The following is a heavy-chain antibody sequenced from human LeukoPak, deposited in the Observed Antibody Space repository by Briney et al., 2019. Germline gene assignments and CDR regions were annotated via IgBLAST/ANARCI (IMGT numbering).Heavy chain of an antibody. CDR1: GFTFSSYA. CDR3: ASYYYAFDI. V-gene: IGHV3-30*04. D-gene: IGHD3-10*01. J-gene: IGHJ3*02. Sequence: GRSLRLSCAASGFTFSSYAMHWVRQAPGKGLEWVAVISYDGSNKYYADSVKGRFTISRDNSKNTLYLQMNSLRAEDTAVYYCASYYYAFDIWGQGTMVTVSS. CDR2: ISYDGSNK.